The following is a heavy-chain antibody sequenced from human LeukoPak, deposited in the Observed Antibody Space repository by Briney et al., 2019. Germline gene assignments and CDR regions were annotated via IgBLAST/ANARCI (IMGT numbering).Heavy chain of an antibody. CDR2: ISATGGST. CDR3: GKDPRNSFFY. Sequence: PGGSLRLSCAASGFTFSIYDMSWVRQAPGKGLEWVSSISATGGSTYYADSVKGRFTISRDNSKNTLYLQMNSLRAEDTAVYYCGKDPRNSFFYWGREPLFPVSS. CDR1: GFTFSIYD. D-gene: IGHD3-3*01. J-gene: IGHJ4*02. V-gene: IGHV3-23*01.